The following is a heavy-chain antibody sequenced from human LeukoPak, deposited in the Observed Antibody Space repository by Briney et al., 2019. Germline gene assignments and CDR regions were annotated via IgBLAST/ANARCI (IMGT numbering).Heavy chain of an antibody. CDR2: IYYSGST. D-gene: IGHD6-19*01. V-gene: IGHV4-59*08. J-gene: IGHJ4*02. CDR3: AGGSGWYFDY. CDR1: GGSISSYY. Sequence: PSETLSLTCTVSGGSISSYYWSWIRQPPGKGLEWIGYIYYSGSTNYNPSLKSRVTISVDTSKNQFSLKLSPVTAADTAVYYCAGGSGWYFDYWGQGTLVTVSS.